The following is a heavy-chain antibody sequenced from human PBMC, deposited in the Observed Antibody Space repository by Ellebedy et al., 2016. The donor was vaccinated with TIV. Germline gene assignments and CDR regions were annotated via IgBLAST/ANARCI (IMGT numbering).Heavy chain of an antibody. CDR2: MYHSGST. CDR1: GSSISSGYY. V-gene: IGHV4-38-2*02. CDR3: ARDGNSTRFDP. Sequence: MPSETLSLTCSVSGSSISSGYYWGWIRQPPGRGLEWIGSMYHSGSTYYNSSLKSRVTISVDTSKNQFSLKLSSVTAADTAVYYCARDGNSTRFDPWGQGTLVTVSS. J-gene: IGHJ5*02. D-gene: IGHD1/OR15-1a*01.